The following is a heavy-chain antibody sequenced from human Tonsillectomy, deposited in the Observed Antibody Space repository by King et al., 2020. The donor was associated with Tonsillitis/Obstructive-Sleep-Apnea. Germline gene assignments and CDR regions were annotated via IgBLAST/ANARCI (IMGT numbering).Heavy chain of an antibody. D-gene: IGHD2-2*01. J-gene: IGHJ6*03. CDR3: ARDHCSSTSCYGNYYYMDV. CDR2: IFFSGST. CDR1: GGSISSYY. Sequence: QLQESGPGLVKPSETLSLTCTVSGGSISSYYWSWIRQPPGKGLEWVGYIFFSGSTNYNPSLKCRFTISLDTAKNQFSLKLSSVTAADTAVYYCARDHCSSTSCYGNYYYMDVWGKGTTVTVSS. V-gene: IGHV4-59*01.